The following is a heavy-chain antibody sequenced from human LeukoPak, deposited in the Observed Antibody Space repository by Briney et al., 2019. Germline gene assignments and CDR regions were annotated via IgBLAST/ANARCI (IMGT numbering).Heavy chain of an antibody. CDR2: INSDGSST. Sequence: GGSLRLSCAASGFTFSSYWMHWVRQAPGKGLVWVSRINSDGSSTSYADSVKGRFTISRDNAKNTLYLQMNSLRAEDTAVYYCASGARRLRWLQFGPQFDYWGQGTLVTVSS. D-gene: IGHD5-24*01. J-gene: IGHJ4*02. CDR3: ASGARRLRWLQFGPQFDY. CDR1: GFTFSSYW. V-gene: IGHV3-74*01.